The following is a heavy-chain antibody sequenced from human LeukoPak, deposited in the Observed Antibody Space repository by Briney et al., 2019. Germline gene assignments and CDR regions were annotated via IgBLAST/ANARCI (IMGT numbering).Heavy chain of an antibody. CDR3: ARDSYNYGSGSLDY. V-gene: IGHV4-59*01. D-gene: IGHD5-18*01. CDR2: IYYSGST. J-gene: IGHJ4*02. Sequence: PSETLSLTRTVSGGSISSYYWSWIRQPPGKGLEWIGYIYYSGSTNYNPSLKSRVTISVDTSKNQFSLKLSSVTAADTAVYYCARDSYNYGSGSLDYWGRGTLVTVSS. CDR1: GGSISSYY.